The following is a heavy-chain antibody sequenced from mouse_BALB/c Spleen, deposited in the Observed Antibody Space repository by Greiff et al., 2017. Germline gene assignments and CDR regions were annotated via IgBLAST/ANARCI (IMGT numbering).Heavy chain of an antibody. CDR1: GYTFTSSW. V-gene: IGHV1S130*01. CDR3: ARGYYDYDGAWFAY. D-gene: IGHD2-4*01. Sequence: QVQLQQPGSVLVRPGASVKLSCKASGYTFTSSWMHWAQQRPGQGLEWIGEIHPNSGNTNYNEKFKGQATLTVDKSSSTAYMELRSLTSEDSAVYYCARGYYDYDGAWFAYWGQGTLVTVSA. CDR2: IHPNSGNT. J-gene: IGHJ3*01.